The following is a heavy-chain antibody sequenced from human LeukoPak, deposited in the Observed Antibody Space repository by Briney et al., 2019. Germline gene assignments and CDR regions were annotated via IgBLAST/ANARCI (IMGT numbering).Heavy chain of an antibody. CDR3: ARIRSEMGEDDY. Sequence: GRSLRLSCAASGFTFSSCWMIWVRQAPGKGREWVANIKQDGSEKYYVDSVKGRSTISRDNAKNSLYLKMNSLRAEETGVYYCARIRSEMGEDDYWGQGTLVTVSS. CDR1: GFTFSSCW. J-gene: IGHJ4*02. D-gene: IGHD3-16*01. V-gene: IGHV3-7*01. CDR2: IKQDGSEK.